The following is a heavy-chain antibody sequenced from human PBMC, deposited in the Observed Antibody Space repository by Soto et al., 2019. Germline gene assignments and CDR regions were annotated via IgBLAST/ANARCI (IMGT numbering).Heavy chain of an antibody. D-gene: IGHD6-13*01. V-gene: IGHV3-23*01. CDR3: AKDGGSSWYPFDY. CDR2: ISGSGGST. CDR1: GFTFSSYA. J-gene: IGHJ4*02. Sequence: GGSLRLSCAASGFTFSSYAMSWVRQAPGKGLEWVSAISGSGGSTYYADSVKGRFTISRDNSKNTLYLQMNSPRAEDTAVYYCAKDGGSSWYPFDYWGQGTLVTVSS.